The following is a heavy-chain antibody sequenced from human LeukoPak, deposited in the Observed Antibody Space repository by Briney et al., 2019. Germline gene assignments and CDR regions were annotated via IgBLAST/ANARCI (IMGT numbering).Heavy chain of an antibody. CDR2: IWYDGSNK. J-gene: IGHJ4*02. V-gene: IGHV3-33*01. D-gene: IGHD4-23*01. Sequence: PGGSLRLSRAASGFTFSSCGMHWVRQAPGKGLGWVAVIWYDGSNKYYADSVKGRFTISRDNSKNTLYLQMNSLRAEDTAVYYCARETDYGGNSPNFDYWGQGTLVTVSS. CDR3: ARETDYGGNSPNFDY. CDR1: GFTFSSCG.